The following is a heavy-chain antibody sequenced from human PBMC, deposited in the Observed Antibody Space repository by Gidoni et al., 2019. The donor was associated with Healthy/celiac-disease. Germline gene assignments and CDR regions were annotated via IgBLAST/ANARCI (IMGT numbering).Heavy chain of an antibody. CDR2: ISSSSSYI. CDR1: GFTFSSYS. CDR3: ARDRFDFWSGYYNEGLKNWFDP. J-gene: IGHJ5*02. D-gene: IGHD3-3*01. Sequence: EVQLVESGGGLVKPGGSLRLSCAASGFTFSSYSMHWVRQAPGKGLEWVSSISSSSSYIYYADSVKGRFTISRDNAKNSLYLQMNSLRTEDTAVYYCARDRFDFWSGYYNEGLKNWFDPWGQGTLVTVSS. V-gene: IGHV3-21*01.